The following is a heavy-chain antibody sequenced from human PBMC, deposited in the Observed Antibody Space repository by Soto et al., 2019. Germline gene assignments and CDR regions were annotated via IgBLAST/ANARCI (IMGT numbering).Heavy chain of an antibody. CDR3: ARGLWLENYYYMDV. CDR1: GFTSSSHG. Sequence: GGSQRLSCAASGFTSSSHGMSWVRQAPGKGLEWVSVIYSGGSTYYAESVKGRFTISRDNSKNTLYLQMNSLRAEDTAVYYCARGLWLENYYYMDVWGKGTTVTVSS. D-gene: IGHD5-18*01. J-gene: IGHJ6*03. V-gene: IGHV3-66*01. CDR2: IYSGGST.